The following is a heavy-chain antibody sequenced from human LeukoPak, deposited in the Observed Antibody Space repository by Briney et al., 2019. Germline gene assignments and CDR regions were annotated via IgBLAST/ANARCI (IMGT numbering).Heavy chain of an antibody. V-gene: IGHV4-59*08. J-gene: IGHJ4*02. Sequence: SETLSLTCTVSGGSISSYYWSWIRQPPGKGLEWIGYIYYSGSTNYNPSLKSRVTISVDTSKNQFSLKLSSVSAADTAVYYCARHSYYDILTGYWAQYYFDYWGQGTLVTVSS. CDR3: ARHSYYDILTGYWAQYYFDY. CDR2: IYYSGST. CDR1: GGSISSYY. D-gene: IGHD3-9*01.